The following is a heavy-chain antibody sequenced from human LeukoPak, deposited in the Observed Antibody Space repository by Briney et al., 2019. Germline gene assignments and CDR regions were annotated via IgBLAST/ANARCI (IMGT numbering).Heavy chain of an antibody. J-gene: IGHJ5*02. CDR1: GYTFTSYG. Sequence: ASVKVSCKASGYTFTSYGISWVRQAPGQGLEWMGWISAYNGNTNYAQKLQGRVTMTTDTSTSTAYMELRILRSDDTAVYYCARVGCSSTSCYTGYTHGDWFDPWGQGTLVTVSS. CDR2: ISAYNGNT. D-gene: IGHD2-2*02. CDR3: ARVGCSSTSCYTGYTHGDWFDP. V-gene: IGHV1-18*01.